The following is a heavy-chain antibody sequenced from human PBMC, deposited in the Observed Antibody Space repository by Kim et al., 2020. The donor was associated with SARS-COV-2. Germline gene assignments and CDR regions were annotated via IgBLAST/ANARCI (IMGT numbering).Heavy chain of an antibody. V-gene: IGHV4-31*03. CDR1: GGSITSGAYY. CDR2: IYFSGSN. Sequence: SETLSLTCTVSGGSITSGAYYWSWIRQLPGKGLEWIGYIYFSGSNNYNPSLKSRLTISLDTSNNQFSLRLTSVTAADTAVYYCAGGSSWFFDYWGQGTLVTVSS. CDR3: AGGSSWFFDY. D-gene: IGHD6-13*01. J-gene: IGHJ4*02.